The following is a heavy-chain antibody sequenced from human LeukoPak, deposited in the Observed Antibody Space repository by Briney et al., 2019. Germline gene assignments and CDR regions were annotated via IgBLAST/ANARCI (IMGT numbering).Heavy chain of an antibody. CDR1: GGSFSGYY. D-gene: IGHD6-6*01. Sequence: SETLSLTCAVYGGSFSGYYWSWIRQPPGKGLEWIGEINHSGSTNYNPSLKSRVTISVDTSKNQFSLKLSSVTAADTAVYYCARVTSIAGYGMDVWGQGTTVTVSS. CDR2: INHSGST. J-gene: IGHJ6*02. CDR3: ARVTSIAGYGMDV. V-gene: IGHV4-34*01.